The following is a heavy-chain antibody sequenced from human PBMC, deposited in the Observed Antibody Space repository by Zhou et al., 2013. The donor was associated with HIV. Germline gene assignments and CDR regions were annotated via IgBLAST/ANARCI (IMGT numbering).Heavy chain of an antibody. CDR1: GGTFTSFA. Sequence: QVQLVQSGAEVKKPGSSVKVSCKASGGTFTSFAVSWVRQAPGQGLEWMGRIIPIFGTTNYAQKFHDRVTMTRDRSMTTAYMELSSLSSEDTAVYYCTRVFFDRSDYWGQGTLVTVSS. V-gene: IGHV1-69*05. J-gene: IGHJ4*02. CDR3: TRVFFDRSDY. D-gene: IGHD3-9*01. CDR2: IIPIFGTT.